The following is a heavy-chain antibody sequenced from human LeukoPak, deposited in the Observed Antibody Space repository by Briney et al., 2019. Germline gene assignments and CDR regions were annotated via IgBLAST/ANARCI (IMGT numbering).Heavy chain of an antibody. Sequence: PSETLSLTCTVSGGSISSSSYYWGWIRQPPGKGLEWIGSIYYSGSTYYNPSLKSRVTISVDTSKNQFSLKLSSVTAADTAVYYCARVGRTYYYDSSGYYFGPHFDYWGQGTLVTVSS. D-gene: IGHD3-22*01. V-gene: IGHV4-39*07. J-gene: IGHJ4*02. CDR3: ARVGRTYYYDSSGYYFGPHFDY. CDR1: GGSISSSSYY. CDR2: IYYSGST.